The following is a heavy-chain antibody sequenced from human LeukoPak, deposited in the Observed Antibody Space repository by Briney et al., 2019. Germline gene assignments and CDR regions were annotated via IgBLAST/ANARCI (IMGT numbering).Heavy chain of an antibody. CDR1: GFTFSSYW. V-gene: IGHV3-74*01. CDR3: SRDSGYCSGGSCWYFDF. J-gene: IGHJ4*02. CDR2: IDSDGRST. D-gene: IGHD2-15*01. Sequence: PGGSLRLSCAASGFTFSSYWMHWVRQAPGKGLVWVSRIDSDGRSTSYADSVKGRFTISRDNAKNTLYLQMNSLRAEDTAVYYCSRDSGYCSGGSCWYFDFWGQGTLVTVSA.